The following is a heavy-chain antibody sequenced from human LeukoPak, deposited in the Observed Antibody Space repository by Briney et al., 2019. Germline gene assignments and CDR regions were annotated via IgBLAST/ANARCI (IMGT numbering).Heavy chain of an antibody. J-gene: IGHJ4*02. D-gene: IGHD5-18*01. V-gene: IGHV4-39*07. CDR2: IDYSGTT. CDR3: AAGGYSYGNPAGIDY. Sequence: SETLSLTCTVSGDSISSSGYYWGWIRQPPGKGLEWIGSIDYSGTTYYNPSLKSRVTISVDTSKNQFSLKLSSVTAADTAVYYCAAGGYSYGNPAGIDYWGQGTLVTVSS. CDR1: GDSISSSGYY.